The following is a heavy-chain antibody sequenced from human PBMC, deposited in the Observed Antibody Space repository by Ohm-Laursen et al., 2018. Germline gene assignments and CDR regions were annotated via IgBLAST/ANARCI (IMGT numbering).Heavy chain of an antibody. CDR2: ISGSGGST. Sequence: SLRLSCAASGFTFSSYAMSWVCQAPGKGLEWVSAISGSGGSTYYADSVKGRFTISRDNSKNTLYLQMNSLRAEDTAVYYCARRVAYDRGEFDYWGLGTLVTVSS. CDR1: GFTFSSYA. J-gene: IGHJ4*02. D-gene: IGHD5-12*01. V-gene: IGHV3-23*01. CDR3: ARRVAYDRGEFDY.